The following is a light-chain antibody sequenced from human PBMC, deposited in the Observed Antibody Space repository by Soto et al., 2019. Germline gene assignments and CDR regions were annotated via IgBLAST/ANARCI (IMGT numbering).Light chain of an antibody. CDR3: RTWDSSVSALV. CDR1: SSGVGAYDY. J-gene: IGLJ2*01. CDR2: EIN. V-gene: IGLV2-8*01. Sequence: SALTQPPSASGSPGQSVTISCTGTSSGVGAYDYVSWYQQHPGKAPKLMIYEINKRPSGVPDRFSGSKSGNTASLTVSGLQAEDEADYYCRTWDSSVSALVFGGGTQLTVL.